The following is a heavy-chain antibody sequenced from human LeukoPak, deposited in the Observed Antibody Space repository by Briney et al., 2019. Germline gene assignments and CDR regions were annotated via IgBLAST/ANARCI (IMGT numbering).Heavy chain of an antibody. CDR2: IRGNADTT. V-gene: IGHV3-23*01. CDR1: GFIFSNYG. J-gene: IGHJ4*02. Sequence: GGSLRLSCAASGFIFSNYGMSWVRQAPGKGLEWVSAIRGNADTTYYADSVKGRFSIFRGNYKNMLYLQMNSLRVEDTAAYYCAKGHGDASGYYYFDSWGQGTLVTVSS. D-gene: IGHD3-22*01. CDR3: AKGHGDASGYYYFDS.